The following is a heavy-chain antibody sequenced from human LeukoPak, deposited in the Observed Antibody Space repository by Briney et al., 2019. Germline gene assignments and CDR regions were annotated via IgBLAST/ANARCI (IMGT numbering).Heavy chain of an antibody. D-gene: IGHD6-13*01. CDR2: ITSSSGTM. J-gene: IGHJ6*03. Sequence: PGGSLRLSCAASGFNFSSYSMNWVRQAPGKGLEWFSYITSSSGTMYYADSVKGRFTISRDNAKNSLYLQMNSLRVEDTAVYYCARSSLLYSFYFMDVWGKGTTVTVSS. CDR1: GFNFSSYS. CDR3: ARSSLLYSFYFMDV. V-gene: IGHV3-48*01.